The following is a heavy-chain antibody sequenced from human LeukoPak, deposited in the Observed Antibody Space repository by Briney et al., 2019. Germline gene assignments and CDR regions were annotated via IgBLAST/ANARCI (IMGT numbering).Heavy chain of an antibody. Sequence: PGGSLRLSCAASGFTFSSYAMHWVRQAPGKGLEWVAVISFDGSNKYYADSVKGRFTISRDNSKNTLYLQMNSLRAEDTAVYYCARVHVRGYSYGNDAFDIWGQGTMVTVSS. V-gene: IGHV3-30-3*01. CDR1: GFTFSSYA. CDR2: ISFDGSNK. CDR3: ARVHVRGYSYGNDAFDI. D-gene: IGHD5-18*01. J-gene: IGHJ3*02.